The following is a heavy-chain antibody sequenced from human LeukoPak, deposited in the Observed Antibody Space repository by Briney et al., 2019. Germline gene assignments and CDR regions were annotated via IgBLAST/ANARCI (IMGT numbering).Heavy chain of an antibody. CDR2: ISPYDANT. D-gene: IGHD2-15*01. Sequence: ASVKVSCKTSGYSFTNYGVSWVRQAPGQGLEWTGWISPYDANTKYEQSLQGRVTMTTDTSTSTAYMELRSLRSDDTAVYYCARGPYCSGSTCYSQYFDSWGQGTLVTVSS. CDR3: ARGPYCSGSTCYSQYFDS. CDR1: GYSFTNYG. V-gene: IGHV1-18*01. J-gene: IGHJ4*02.